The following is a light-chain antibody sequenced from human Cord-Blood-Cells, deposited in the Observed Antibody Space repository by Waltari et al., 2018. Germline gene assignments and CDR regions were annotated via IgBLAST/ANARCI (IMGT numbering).Light chain of an antibody. Sequence: QSALTQPASVSGSPGQSITIPCPGTSSDVGSYNLVSWYQQHPGKAPKLMIYEGSKRPSGVSNRFSGSKSGNTASLTISGLQAEDEADYYCCSYAGSSTYDFGTGTKVTVL. CDR2: EGS. CDR3: CSYAGSSTYD. V-gene: IGLV2-23*01. CDR1: SSDVGSYNL. J-gene: IGLJ1*01.